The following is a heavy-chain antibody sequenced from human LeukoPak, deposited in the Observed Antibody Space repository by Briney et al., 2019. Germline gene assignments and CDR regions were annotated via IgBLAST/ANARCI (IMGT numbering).Heavy chain of an antibody. CDR2: INHSGSA. Sequence: SETLSLTCAVYGGSFSGAYWSWIRQAPGKGLEWIGEINHSGSANSNPSLKSRVTISVDTSKNQFSLKLTSVTAADTAVYYCARGPTAVRGVIRFYYYLDVWGKGTTVTVSS. D-gene: IGHD3-10*01. CDR1: GGSFSGAY. CDR3: ARGPTAVRGVIRFYYYLDV. J-gene: IGHJ6*03. V-gene: IGHV4-34*01.